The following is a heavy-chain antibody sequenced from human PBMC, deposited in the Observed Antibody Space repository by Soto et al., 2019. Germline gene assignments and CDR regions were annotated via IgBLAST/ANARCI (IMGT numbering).Heavy chain of an antibody. CDR2: VYHSGYT. V-gene: IGHV4-4*02. Sequence: TETLSLTCAVSSGSIDSNIWWSWFRQPPGKGLEWIGEVYHSGYTKYNPSLKSRVTISVDKSKNQFSLKLSSVTAADTAVYYCAIRVGYCSGASCYPNWFDPWGQGTLVTVSS. CDR1: SGSIDSNIW. J-gene: IGHJ5*02. CDR3: AIRVGYCSGASCYPNWFDP. D-gene: IGHD2-15*01.